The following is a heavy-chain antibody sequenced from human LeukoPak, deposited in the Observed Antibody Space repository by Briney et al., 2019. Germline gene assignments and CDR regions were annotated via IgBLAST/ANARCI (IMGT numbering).Heavy chain of an antibody. D-gene: IGHD3-10*01. V-gene: IGHV1-2*02. CDR1: GYRFTDYY. CDR2: ISPNNGVT. CDR3: ARYSINYGPWFPDF. Sequence: ASVKVSCKTSGYRFTDYYINWVRQAPGQGLEWMGWISPNNGVTLYAQKFQGSVTMTRDTPITTAYMEVNSLRSDDTAVFFCARYSINYGPWFPDFWGQGTLVTVSS. J-gene: IGHJ4*02.